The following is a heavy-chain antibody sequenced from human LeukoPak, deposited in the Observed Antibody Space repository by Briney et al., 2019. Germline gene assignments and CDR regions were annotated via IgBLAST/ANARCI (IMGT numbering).Heavy chain of an antibody. J-gene: IGHJ3*02. CDR1: GFTFSSYA. Sequence: PGGSLRLSCAASGFTFSSYAMSWVGQAPGKGLEWVSPIRGSGGSTYYADSVKGRFTISRDNSKNTLYLQMNSLRAEDTAVYYCAKDASSIVLTSNDAFDIWGQGTMVTVSS. D-gene: IGHD2/OR15-2a*01. V-gene: IGHV3-23*01. CDR2: IRGSGGST. CDR3: AKDASSIVLTSNDAFDI.